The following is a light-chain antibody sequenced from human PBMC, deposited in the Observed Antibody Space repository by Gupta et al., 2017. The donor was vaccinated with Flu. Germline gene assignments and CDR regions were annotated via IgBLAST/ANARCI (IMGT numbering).Light chain of an antibody. CDR1: QSVTSTY. J-gene: IGKJ2*01. CDR2: GAS. CDR3: QHYSSSSTMYT. Sequence: ATLSCRASQSVTSTYLAWYQQKPGQAPRLLIYGASSRATGISDRFSGSGSGTDFTLNISRPEPEDFAVYYCQHYSSSSTMYTFGQGTKLEIK. V-gene: IGKV3-20*01.